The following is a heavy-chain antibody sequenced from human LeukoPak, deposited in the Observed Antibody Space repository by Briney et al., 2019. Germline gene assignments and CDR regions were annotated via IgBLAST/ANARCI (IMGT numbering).Heavy chain of an antibody. CDR3: ARGAAGINAFDI. Sequence: KPSETLSLTCAVYGGSFSGYYWSWIRQPPGKGLEWIGEINHSGSTNYNPSLKSRVTISVDTSKNQFSLKLSSVTAADTAVYYCARGAAGINAFDIWGQETMVTVSS. CDR2: INHSGST. V-gene: IGHV4-34*01. CDR1: GGSFSGYY. D-gene: IGHD1-1*01. J-gene: IGHJ3*02.